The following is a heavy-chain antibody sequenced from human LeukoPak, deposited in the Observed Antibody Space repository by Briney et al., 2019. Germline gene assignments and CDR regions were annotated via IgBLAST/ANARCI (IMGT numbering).Heavy chain of an antibody. CDR2: IYPGDSDT. V-gene: IGHV5-51*01. CDR1: GYSFTSYW. J-gene: IGHJ5*02. CDR3: ARRAEAAAGTGGWFDP. Sequence: GESLQISCKGSGYSFTSYWIGWVRQMPGKGLEWMGIIYPGDSDTRYSPSFQGQVTISADKSISTAYLQWSSLKASDTAMYYCARRAEAAAGTGGWFDPWGQGTLVTVSS. D-gene: IGHD6-13*01.